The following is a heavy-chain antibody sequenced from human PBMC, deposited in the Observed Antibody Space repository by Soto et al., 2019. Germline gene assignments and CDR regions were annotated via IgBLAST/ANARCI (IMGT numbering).Heavy chain of an antibody. Sequence: KTSETLSLTCAVYGGSISSNKWWSWVRQPPGKGLEWIGEIYHSGSTNYNPSLKSRVTISLDKSKNQFSLRLTSVTAADSAVYYCAREDHIVVVPTSLGAMDVWGQGTTVTVSS. CDR1: GGSISSNKW. V-gene: IGHV4-4*02. CDR2: IYHSGST. J-gene: IGHJ6*02. CDR3: AREDHIVVVPTSLGAMDV. D-gene: IGHD2-2*01.